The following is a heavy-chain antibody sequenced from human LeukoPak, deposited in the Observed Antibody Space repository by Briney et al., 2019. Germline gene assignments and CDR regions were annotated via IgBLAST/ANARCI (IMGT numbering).Heavy chain of an antibody. CDR2: ISWNSGYI. D-gene: IGHD1-26*01. CDR3: AKGLGSYCDDAFDI. J-gene: IGHJ3*02. Sequence: EPGGSLRLSCAASGFTFSSYAMSWVRQAPGKGLDWVSGISWNSGYIRYADSVKGRFTISRDNAKNSLYLQMNSLRAEDTALYYCAKGLGSYCDDAFDIWGQGTMVTVSS. CDR1: GFTFSSYA. V-gene: IGHV3-9*01.